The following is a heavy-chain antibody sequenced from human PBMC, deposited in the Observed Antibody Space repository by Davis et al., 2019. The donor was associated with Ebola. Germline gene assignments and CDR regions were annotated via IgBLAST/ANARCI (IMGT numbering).Heavy chain of an antibody. CDR3: ARDSGITMVRGVNTPQDAFDI. V-gene: IGHV3-33*01. J-gene: IGHJ3*02. CDR1: GFTFSSYG. D-gene: IGHD3-10*01. Sequence: PGGSLRLSCAASGFTFSSYGMHWVRQAPGKGLEWVAVIWYDGSNKYYADSVKGRFTISRDNSKNTLYLQMNSLRAEDTAVYYCARDSGITMVRGVNTPQDAFDIWGQGTMVTVSS. CDR2: IWYDGSNK.